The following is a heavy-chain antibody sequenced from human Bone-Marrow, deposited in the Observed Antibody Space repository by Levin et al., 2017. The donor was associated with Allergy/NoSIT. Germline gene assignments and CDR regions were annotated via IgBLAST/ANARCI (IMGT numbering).Heavy chain of an antibody. CDR1: GITLSRFW. V-gene: IGHV3-74*01. Sequence: GGSLRLSCAVSGITLSRFWMHWVRQAPGKGLVWISRISDDGNTIDYADFVKGRFTISRDYAKNTLYLQMNSLRAEDTAVYYCGRDLSGYSDYWGQGALVTVSS. CDR3: GRDLSGYSDY. CDR2: ISDDGNTI. J-gene: IGHJ4*02. D-gene: IGHD3-9*01.